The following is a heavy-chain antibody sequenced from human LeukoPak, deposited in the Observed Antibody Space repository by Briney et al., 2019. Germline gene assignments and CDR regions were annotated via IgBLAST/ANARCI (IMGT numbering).Heavy chain of an antibody. V-gene: IGHV4-59*08. D-gene: IGHD6-13*01. J-gene: IGHJ6*02. CDR3: ARLSSSWYYYYYGMDV. CDR1: GGSISSYY. CDR2: IYYSGST. Sequence: KPSETLSLTCTVSGGSISSYYWSWIRQPPGRGLEWIGYIYYSGSTNYNPSLKSRVTISVDTSKNQFSLKLSSVTAADTAVYYCARLSSSWYYYYYGMDVWGQGTTVTVSS.